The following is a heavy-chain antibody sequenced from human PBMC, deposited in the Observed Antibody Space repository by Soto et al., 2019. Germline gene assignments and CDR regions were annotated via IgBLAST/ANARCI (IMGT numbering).Heavy chain of an antibody. CDR3: ARGGGYEAPLEY. CDR1: GGSINSGGFY. D-gene: IGHD5-12*01. J-gene: IGHJ4*02. CDR2: MYDSGST. Sequence: SETLSLTCTVSGGSINSGGFYWNWIRHHPGKGLEWIGYMYDSGSTYYNPSLKSRVSTSVDTSKNQFSLNLSSVTAADTAVYYCARGGGYEAPLEYWGQGTLVTVS. V-gene: IGHV4-31*03.